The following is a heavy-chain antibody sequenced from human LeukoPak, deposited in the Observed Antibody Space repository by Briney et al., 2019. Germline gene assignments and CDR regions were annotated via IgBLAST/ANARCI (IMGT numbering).Heavy chain of an antibody. CDR2: ISYDGSNK. D-gene: IGHD2-15*01. J-gene: IGHJ4*02. Sequence: GRSLRLSCAASGFTFSNYGMHWVRQAPGKGLEWVAVISYDGSNKYYADSVKGRFTISRDNSKNTLYLQMNSLRVEDTAVYYCARGEVIAASKIDYWGQGTLVTVSS. CDR1: GFTFSNYG. V-gene: IGHV3-30*03. CDR3: ARGEVIAASKIDY.